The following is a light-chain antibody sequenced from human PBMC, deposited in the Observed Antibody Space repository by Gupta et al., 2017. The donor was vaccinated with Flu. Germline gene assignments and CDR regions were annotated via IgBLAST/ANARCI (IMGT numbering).Light chain of an antibody. V-gene: IGKV1-8*01. Sequence: AIRMTQSPSSFSASTGDRVTITRRASQGISSYFAWYQQKPGKAPKLMIYAASTLQSGVPSRFSGSGSGTDFTLTISCLQSEDFASYYCQQYYSYPWTFGQGTKVEIK. CDR1: QGISSY. CDR2: AAS. J-gene: IGKJ1*01. CDR3: QQYYSYPWT.